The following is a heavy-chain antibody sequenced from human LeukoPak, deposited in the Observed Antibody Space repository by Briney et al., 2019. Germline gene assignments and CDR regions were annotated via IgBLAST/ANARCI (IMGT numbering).Heavy chain of an antibody. Sequence: GASVKVSCRASGYTFTSYYMHWVRQAPGQGLEWMGIINPSGGSTSYAQKFQGRVTMTRDTSTSTVYMELSSLRSEDTAVYYCARDQVAFLAFDIWGQGTMVTVSS. CDR3: ARDQVAFLAFDI. J-gene: IGHJ3*02. CDR2: INPSGGST. V-gene: IGHV1-46*01. CDR1: GYTFTSYY.